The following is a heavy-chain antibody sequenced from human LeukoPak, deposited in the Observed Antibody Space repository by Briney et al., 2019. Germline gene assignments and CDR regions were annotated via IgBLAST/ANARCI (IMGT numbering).Heavy chain of an antibody. J-gene: IGHJ4*02. CDR3: ARSPSSSWYYFDY. V-gene: IGHV3-20*01. Sequence: PGGSLRLPCAASGFTSDDYGMSWVRQAPGKGLEWVSGINWNGGSTGYADSVKGRFTISRDNAKNSLYLQMNSLRAEDTALYHCARSPSSSWYYFDYWGQGTLVTVSS. D-gene: IGHD6-13*01. CDR2: INWNGGST. CDR1: GFTSDDYG.